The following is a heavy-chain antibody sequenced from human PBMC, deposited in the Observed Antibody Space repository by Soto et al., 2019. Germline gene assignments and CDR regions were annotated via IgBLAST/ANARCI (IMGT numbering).Heavy chain of an antibody. Sequence: QVRLQEWGPGLVKPSQTLSLKCSVSGGSITTGGRYWSWIRQLPGKGLEWIGEIYYSGNTYYNASLKSRVTISVEAAKNQFSLKLSSVTAADTAVYYWAQALVFTGGDGFDIWGQGRLVTVSS. CDR1: GGSITTGGRY. J-gene: IGHJ3*02. CDR3: AQALVFTGGDGFDI. D-gene: IGHD1-1*01. V-gene: IGHV4-31*02. CDR2: IYYSGNT.